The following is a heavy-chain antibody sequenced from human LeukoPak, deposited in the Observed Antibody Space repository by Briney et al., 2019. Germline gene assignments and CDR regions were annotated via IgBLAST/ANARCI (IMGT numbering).Heavy chain of an antibody. J-gene: IGHJ4*02. Sequence: GASVKVSCKASGYTFTSYGISWVRQAPGQGLEWVGRITPNSGDTNYAQNFQGRVTMTRDTSISTAYMELTSLRSDDSAVYYCVRGWSGGDDSWGQGTLVTVSS. D-gene: IGHD2-15*01. V-gene: IGHV1-2*06. CDR2: ITPNSGDT. CDR3: VRGWSGGDDS. CDR1: GYTFTSYG.